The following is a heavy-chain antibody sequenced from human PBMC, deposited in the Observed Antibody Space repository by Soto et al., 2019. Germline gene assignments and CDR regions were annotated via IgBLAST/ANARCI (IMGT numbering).Heavy chain of an antibody. D-gene: IGHD6-19*01. Sequence: GGSLRLSCAASGFTFSSYAMSWVRQAPGKGLEWVSAISGSGGSTYYPDSVKGRFTISRDNSKNTLYLQMNSLRAEDTAVYYCAKPYSSGWYTALAYWGQGTLVTVSS. V-gene: IGHV3-23*01. CDR1: GFTFSSYA. CDR2: ISGSGGST. J-gene: IGHJ4*02. CDR3: AKPYSSGWYTALAY.